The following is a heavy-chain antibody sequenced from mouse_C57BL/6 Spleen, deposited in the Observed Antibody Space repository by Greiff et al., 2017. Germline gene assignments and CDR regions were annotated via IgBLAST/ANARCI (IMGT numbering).Heavy chain of an antibody. CDR3: TSHYDYDGAWFAY. Sequence: QVHVKQSGAELVRPGASVTLSCKASGYTFTDYEMHWVKQTPVHGLEWIGAIDPETGGTAYNQKFKGKAILTADKSSSTAYMELRSLTSEDSAVYYCTSHYDYDGAWFAYWGQGTLVTVSA. CDR1: GYTFTDYE. V-gene: IGHV1-15*01. CDR2: IDPETGGT. J-gene: IGHJ3*01. D-gene: IGHD2-4*01.